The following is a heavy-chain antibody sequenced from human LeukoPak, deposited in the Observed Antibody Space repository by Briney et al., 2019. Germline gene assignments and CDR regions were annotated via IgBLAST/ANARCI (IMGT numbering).Heavy chain of an antibody. CDR1: GFTFSSYG. CDR2: IWYDGSNK. Sequence: PGRSLRLSCAASGFTFSSYGVHWVRQAPGKGLEWVAVIWYDGSNKYYADSVKGRFTISRDNSKNTLYLQMNSLRAEDTAVYYCARVESGWDYYYYYGMDVWGQGTTVTVSS. D-gene: IGHD6-19*01. J-gene: IGHJ6*02. CDR3: ARVESGWDYYYYYGMDV. V-gene: IGHV3-33*01.